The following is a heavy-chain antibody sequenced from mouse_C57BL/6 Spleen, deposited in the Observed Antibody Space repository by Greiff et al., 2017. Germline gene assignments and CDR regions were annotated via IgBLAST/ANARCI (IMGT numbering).Heavy chain of an antibody. V-gene: IGHV1-22*01. CDR1: GYTFTDYN. CDR2: INPNNGGT. CDR3: ARERWLLRTAFDY. J-gene: IGHJ2*01. Sequence: EVQLQQSGPELVKPGASVKMSCKASGYTFTDYNMHWVKQSHGKSLEWIGYINPNNGGTSYNQKFKGKATLTVNKSSSTAYMELRSLTSEDSAVYYRARERWLLRTAFDYWGQGNTLPVSS. D-gene: IGHD2-3*01.